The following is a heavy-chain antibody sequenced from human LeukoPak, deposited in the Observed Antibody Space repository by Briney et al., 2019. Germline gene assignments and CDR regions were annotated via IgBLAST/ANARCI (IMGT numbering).Heavy chain of an antibody. V-gene: IGHV4-31*03. J-gene: IGHJ4*02. D-gene: IGHD5-24*01. CDR2: IYYSGST. CDR1: GGSISSSSYY. Sequence: SETLSLTCTVSGGSISSSSYYWGWIRQPPGKGLEWIGYIYYSGSTYYNPSLKSRVTISVDTSKNQFSLKLSSVTAADTAVYYCARDRRDGYNLWGQGTLVTVSS. CDR3: ARDRRDGYNL.